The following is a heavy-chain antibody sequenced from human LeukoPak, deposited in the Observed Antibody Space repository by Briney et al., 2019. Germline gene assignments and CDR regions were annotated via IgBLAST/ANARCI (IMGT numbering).Heavy chain of an antibody. CDR1: GFAFSSYS. CDR3: ARDQRGYCSGGSCKTSYYYYYMDV. D-gene: IGHD2-15*01. Sequence: GGSLRLSCAASGFAFSSYSMNWVRQAPGKGLECVSSISSSSSYMYYADSVKGRFTISRDNAKNSLYLQMNSLRAEDTALYYCARDQRGYCSGGSCKTSYYYYYMDVWGKGTTVTVSS. CDR2: ISSSSSYM. J-gene: IGHJ6*03. V-gene: IGHV3-21*01.